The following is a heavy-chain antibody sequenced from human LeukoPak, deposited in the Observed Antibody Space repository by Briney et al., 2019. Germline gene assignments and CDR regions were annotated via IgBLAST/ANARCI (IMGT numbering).Heavy chain of an antibody. D-gene: IGHD5-12*01. CDR3: ARGPRWLRSHFDY. J-gene: IGHJ4*02. CDR1: GGSFSGCY. CDR2: INHSGST. Sequence: SETLSLTCAVYGGSFSGCYWSWIRQPPGKGLEWIGEINHSGSTNYNPSLKSRVTISVDTSKNQFSLKLSSVTAADTAVYYCARGPRWLRSHFDYWGQGTLVTVSS. V-gene: IGHV4-34*01.